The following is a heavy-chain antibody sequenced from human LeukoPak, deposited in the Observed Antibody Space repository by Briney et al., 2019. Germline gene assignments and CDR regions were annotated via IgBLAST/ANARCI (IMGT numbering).Heavy chain of an antibody. V-gene: IGHV3-23*01. J-gene: IGHJ4*02. CDR2: ISGSGGST. CDR3: AKRIAVAVDAY. D-gene: IGHD6-19*01. Sequence: GGTLRLSCAASGFTFSSYGMTWVRQAPGKGLEWVSTISGSGGSTYYGDSVKGRFIISRDNSKNTLYLQMNSLRVEDTAVYYCAKRIAVAVDAYWGQGTLVTVSS. CDR1: GFTFSSYG.